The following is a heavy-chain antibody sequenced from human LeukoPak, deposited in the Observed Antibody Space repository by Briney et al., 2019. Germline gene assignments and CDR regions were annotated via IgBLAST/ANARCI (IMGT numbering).Heavy chain of an antibody. Sequence: SETLSLTCVVSGYSISSGYYWGWIRQPPGKGLEWIGSIYHSGSTYHNPSLKSRVTISVDTSKNQFSLKLSSVTAADTAVYYCARGSRGVGATTIDYWGQGTLVTVSS. CDR2: IYHSGST. CDR3: ARGSRGVGATTIDY. CDR1: GYSISSGYY. D-gene: IGHD1-26*01. J-gene: IGHJ4*02. V-gene: IGHV4-38-2*01.